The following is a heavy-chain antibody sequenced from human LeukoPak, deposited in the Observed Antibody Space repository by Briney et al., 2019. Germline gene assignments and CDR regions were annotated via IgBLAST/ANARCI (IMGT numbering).Heavy chain of an antibody. Sequence: PSETLSITCTVSGGSISSYYWSWIRQPPGKGLEWIGYIYYSGSTNYNPSLKSRVTISVDTSKNQFSLKLSSVTAADTAVYYCAREYGSGSLFDYWGQGTLVTVSS. D-gene: IGHD3-10*01. CDR1: GGSISSYY. J-gene: IGHJ4*02. V-gene: IGHV4-59*01. CDR2: IYYSGST. CDR3: AREYGSGSLFDY.